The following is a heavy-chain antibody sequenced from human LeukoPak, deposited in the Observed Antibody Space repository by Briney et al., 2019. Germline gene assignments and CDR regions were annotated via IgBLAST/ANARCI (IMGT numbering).Heavy chain of an antibody. Sequence: PGGSLRLSCAASGFTFSSYEMNWVRQAPGKGLEWVSYISSSGSTIYYADSVKGRFTISRDNDKNSLYLQMNSLRAEDTAVYYCTRIMITFGGVIVGDYYYMDVWGKGTTVTISS. CDR1: GFTFSSYE. J-gene: IGHJ6*03. V-gene: IGHV3-48*03. CDR3: TRIMITFGGVIVGDYYYMDV. D-gene: IGHD3-16*02. CDR2: ISSSGSTI.